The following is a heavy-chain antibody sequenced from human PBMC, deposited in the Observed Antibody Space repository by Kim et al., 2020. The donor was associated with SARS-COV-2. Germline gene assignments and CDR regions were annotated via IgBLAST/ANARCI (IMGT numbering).Heavy chain of an antibody. D-gene: IGHD1-7*01. CDR3: TRSHDFYEGSSYSGTRNSYFDH. CDR2: IIPIFRTA. J-gene: IGHJ4*02. Sequence: SVKVSCKASGDTFRTYAFSWVRQAPGQGLEWMGGIIPIFRTATYAQKFQGRVTITADESTTTAYMELTSLNFGDTAVYFCTRSHDFYEGSSYSGTRNSYFDHWGQGTLVSVSS. CDR1: GDTFRTYA. V-gene: IGHV1-69*13.